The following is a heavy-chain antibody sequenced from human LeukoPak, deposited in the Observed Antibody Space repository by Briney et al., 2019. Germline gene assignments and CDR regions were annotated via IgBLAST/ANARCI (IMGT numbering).Heavy chain of an antibody. V-gene: IGHV5-51*01. J-gene: IGHJ4*02. Sequence: GESLKISCKGSGYRFANYWIGWVRQMPGKSLEWMGIIYPGDSDTRYSPSFQGQVTISADKSISTAYLQWSSLKASDTAMYYCARPGTYYDFWSGQGYYFDYWGQRTLVTVSS. CDR3: ARPGTYYDFWSGQGYYFDY. CDR1: GYRFANYW. D-gene: IGHD3-3*01. CDR2: IYPGDSDT.